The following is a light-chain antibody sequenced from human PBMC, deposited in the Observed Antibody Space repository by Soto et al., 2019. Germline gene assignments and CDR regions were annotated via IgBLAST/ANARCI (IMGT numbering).Light chain of an antibody. CDR2: GAS. Sequence: EIVLTESAGTLSLTPGGSATLSSRASQSDPHSYLAWYRQKPGQAPRIXIYGASRRATGIPDRFSGSASGTEFTLTISRLEPEDFAVYFCQQYSDLPMTFGQGTRLEIK. V-gene: IGKV3-20*01. CDR3: QQYSDLPMT. CDR1: QSDPHSY. J-gene: IGKJ5*01.